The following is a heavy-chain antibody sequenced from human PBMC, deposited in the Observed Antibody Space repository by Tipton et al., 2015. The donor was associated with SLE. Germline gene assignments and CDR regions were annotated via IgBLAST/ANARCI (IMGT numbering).Heavy chain of an antibody. CDR1: GGSISSHY. J-gene: IGHJ2*01. D-gene: IGHD1-26*01. Sequence: TLSLTCTVSGGSISSHYWSWIRQPPGKGLEWIGYIYYSGSTYYNPSLKSRVIISVDTSKNQFSLKLSSVTAADTAAYYCARGRGGRRYWYFDLWGRGTLVTVSS. CDR3: ARGRGGRRYWYFDL. V-gene: IGHV4-59*06. CDR2: IYYSGST.